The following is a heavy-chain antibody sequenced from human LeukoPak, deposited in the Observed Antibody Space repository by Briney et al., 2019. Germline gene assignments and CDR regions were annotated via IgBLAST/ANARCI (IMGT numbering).Heavy chain of an antibody. D-gene: IGHD3-9*01. V-gene: IGHV3-48*03. CDR3: ARESGRSVFDWNYYYYMDV. CDR1: GFTFSSYE. J-gene: IGHJ6*03. Sequence: GGSLRLSCAASGFTFSSYEMNWVRQAPGKGLEWVSYISSSGSTIYYADSVKGRFTISRDNAKNSLYLQMNSLRAEDTAVYYCARESGRSVFDWNYYYYMDVWGKGTTVTVSS. CDR2: ISSSGSTI.